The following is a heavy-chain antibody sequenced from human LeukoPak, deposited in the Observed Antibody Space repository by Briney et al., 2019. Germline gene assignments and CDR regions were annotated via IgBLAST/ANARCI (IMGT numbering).Heavy chain of an antibody. CDR2: IYPGDSDA. D-gene: IGHD6-13*01. CDR3: ARSLSSSWTPDLY. Sequence: GESLKISCKGSGYSFTTYWIGWVRQMPGKGLECMGIIYPGDSDARYSPSFQGQVTISADKSISTAYLQWSSLKASDTAMYYCARSLSSSWTPDLYWGQGTLVTVSS. CDR1: GYSFTTYW. J-gene: IGHJ4*02. V-gene: IGHV5-51*01.